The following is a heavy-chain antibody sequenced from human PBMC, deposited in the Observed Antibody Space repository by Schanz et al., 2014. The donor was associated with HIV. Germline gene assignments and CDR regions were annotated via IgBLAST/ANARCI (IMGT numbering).Heavy chain of an antibody. Sequence: QVQLVESGGGVVQPGRSLRLSCAASGFTFSSSGMHWVRQAPGKGLEWVAAMWYDESHKGYADSVKGRFTISRDNSKNTLYLQMNSLRAEDTAVYYCARPVDTAMVPKLAFDSWGQGTLVAVSS. J-gene: IGHJ4*02. CDR2: MWYDESHK. D-gene: IGHD5-18*01. CDR3: ARPVDTAMVPKLAFDS. CDR1: GFTFSSSG. V-gene: IGHV3-33*01.